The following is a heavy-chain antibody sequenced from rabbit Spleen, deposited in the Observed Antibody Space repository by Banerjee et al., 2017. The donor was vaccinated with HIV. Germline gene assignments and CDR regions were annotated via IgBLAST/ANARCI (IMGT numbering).Heavy chain of an antibody. J-gene: IGHJ6*01. D-gene: IGHD4-2*01. Sequence: LLEEFGGGLVIPGASLTLPCKASGFSFNSGYDMFWVRQAPGKGLEWIACIYAGSSGSTYSATWAKGRFTVSKTSSTTVTLQMTSLTAADTATYFCARDAGTSFSTYGMALWGPGTLVPVS. V-gene: IGHV1S40*01. CDR1: GFSFNSGYD. CDR3: ARDAGTSFSTYGMAL. CDR2: IYAGSSGST.